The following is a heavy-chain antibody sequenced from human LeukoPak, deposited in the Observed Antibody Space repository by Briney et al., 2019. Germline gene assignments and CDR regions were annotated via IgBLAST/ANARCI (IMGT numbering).Heavy chain of an antibody. V-gene: IGHV3-43*02. J-gene: IGHJ4*02. CDR3: AGRGDGNLYYFDH. CDR1: GFTFEDYS. D-gene: IGHD5-24*01. CDR2: ISEDGRTT. Sequence: GGSLRLSCAASGFTFEDYSLHWLRQAQGKGLEWVSLISEDGRTTYYVDSVKGRFTISRDNAKNSLYLQMNSLRPEDTAVYYCAGRGDGNLYYFDHWGQGTLVTASS.